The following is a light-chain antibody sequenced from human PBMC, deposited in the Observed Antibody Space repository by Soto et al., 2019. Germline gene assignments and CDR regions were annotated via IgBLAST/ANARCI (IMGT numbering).Light chain of an antibody. CDR2: DVS. V-gene: IGLV2-14*01. J-gene: IGLJ2*01. CDR1: SSDVGGYNY. CDR3: GSFTSSSTRV. Sequence: QSALTQPASVSGSPGQSITISCTGTSSDVGGYNYVAWYQQHPGKAPKLMIYDVSNRPSGVSNRFSGSKSSNTASLTISGRQAEDEADYYCGSFTSSSTRVFGGGTKLTVL.